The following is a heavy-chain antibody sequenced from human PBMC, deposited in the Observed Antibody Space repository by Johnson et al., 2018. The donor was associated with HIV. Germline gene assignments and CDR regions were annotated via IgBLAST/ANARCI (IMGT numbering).Heavy chain of an antibody. J-gene: IGHJ3*02. V-gene: IGHV3-13*01. CDR1: GFTFSSYD. CDR2: IGTAGDT. D-gene: IGHD3-22*01. Sequence: VQLVESGGGLVQPGGSLRLSCAASGFTFSSYDMHWVRQATGKGLEWVSGIGTAGDTYYPGSVKGRFTISRDNAKNSLYMQMNSLRAEDTAVCYCTKERPVLYYDSSGLTGPDAFDIWGQGTMVTVSS. CDR3: TKERPVLYYDSSGLTGPDAFDI.